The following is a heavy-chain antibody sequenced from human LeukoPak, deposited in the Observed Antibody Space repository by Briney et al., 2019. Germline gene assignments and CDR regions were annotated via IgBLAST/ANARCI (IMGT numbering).Heavy chain of an antibody. Sequence: GGSLRLSCAASGFTFSSYSMNWVRQAPGKGLEWVSSISSSSYIYYADSVKGRFTISRDNAKNSLYLQMNSLRAEDAAVYYCARDLSRYDFSLRYGMDVWGQGTTVTVSS. V-gene: IGHV3-21*01. CDR3: ARDLSRYDFSLRYGMDV. D-gene: IGHD3-3*01. CDR2: ISSSSYI. J-gene: IGHJ6*02. CDR1: GFTFSSYS.